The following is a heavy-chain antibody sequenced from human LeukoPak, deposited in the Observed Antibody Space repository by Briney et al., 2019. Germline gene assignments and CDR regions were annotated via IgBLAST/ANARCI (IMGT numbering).Heavy chain of an antibody. V-gene: IGHV4-4*02. CDR1: GGSISSSNW. CDR2: IYHSGST. CDR3: ARDGGEQQLVYRYYGMDV. D-gene: IGHD6-13*01. J-gene: IGHJ6*02. Sequence: NPSETLSLTCAVSGGSISSSNWWSWVRQPPGKGLEWIGEIYHSGSTNYNPSLKSRVTISVDKSKNQFSLKLSSVTAADTAVYYCARDGGEQQLVYRYYGMDVWGQGTTVTVSS.